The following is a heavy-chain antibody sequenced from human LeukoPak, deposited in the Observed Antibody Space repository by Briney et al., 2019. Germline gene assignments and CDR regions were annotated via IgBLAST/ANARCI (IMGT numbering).Heavy chain of an antibody. V-gene: IGHV3-30*02. Sequence: GGSLRLSCAASGFTFSSYGMHWVRQAPGKGLEWVAFIRYDGSNKYYADSVKGRFTISRDNSKNTLYLQMNSLRAEDTAVYYCANSDRDTHYDFWSGYYSEYFQHWGQGTLVTVSS. CDR3: ANSDRDTHYDFWSGYYSEYFQH. D-gene: IGHD3-3*01. CDR2: IRYDGSNK. J-gene: IGHJ1*01. CDR1: GFTFSSYG.